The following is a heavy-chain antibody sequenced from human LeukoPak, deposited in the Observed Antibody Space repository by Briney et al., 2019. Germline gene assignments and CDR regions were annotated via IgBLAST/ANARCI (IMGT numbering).Heavy chain of an antibody. J-gene: IGHJ5*02. D-gene: IGHD5-18*01. V-gene: IGHV3-7*01. Sequence: QSGGSLRLSCAASGFTFSNYWMGWVRQAPGKGLEWVANIKQDGSEKRYVDPVKGRFTISRDNAKNSLYLQMNSLRAEDTAVYYCARLWIQVWLPNWFDPWGQGTLVTVSS. CDR1: GFTFSNYW. CDR3: ARLWIQVWLPNWFDP. CDR2: IKQDGSEK.